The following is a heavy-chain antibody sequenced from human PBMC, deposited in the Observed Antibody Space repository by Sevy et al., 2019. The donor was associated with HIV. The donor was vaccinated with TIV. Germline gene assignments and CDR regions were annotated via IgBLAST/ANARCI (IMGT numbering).Heavy chain of an antibody. CDR1: GFTFGDHA. CDR3: TRDRNSRNYYMDV. V-gene: IGHV3-49*03. D-gene: IGHD6-13*01. CDR2: LRSKAYGGTK. Sequence: GGSLRLSCTASGFTFGDHAMSWFRQAPGKGLVWVGFLRSKAYGGTKEYAADVKGRFTISRDDSNSIAYLQMNSLKTEDTAMYYCTRDRNSRNYYMDVWGKGTTVTVSS. J-gene: IGHJ6*03.